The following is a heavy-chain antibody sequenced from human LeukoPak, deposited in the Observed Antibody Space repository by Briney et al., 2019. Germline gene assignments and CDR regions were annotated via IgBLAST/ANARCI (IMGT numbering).Heavy chain of an antibody. J-gene: IGHJ4*02. D-gene: IGHD5-18*01. CDR3: ARAWTGYSYGDY. CDR2: VSNSGDYI. Sequence: GGSLRLSCAASGFSFSSYRMNWVRQAPGQGLEWVSSVSNSGDYIHYADSVKGRFTISRDNSKNSLYLQMNSLRAEDTAVYYRARAWTGYSYGDYWGQGTLVTVSS. CDR1: GFSFSSYR. V-gene: IGHV3-21*04.